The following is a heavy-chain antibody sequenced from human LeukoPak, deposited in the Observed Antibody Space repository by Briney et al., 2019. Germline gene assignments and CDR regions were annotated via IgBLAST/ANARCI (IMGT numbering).Heavy chain of an antibody. Sequence: PSETLSLTCSVSDFPISSGSFRGWIRQPPGKGLEWIATISHSGSTYFNPSLKGRVIVSIDTSKDQFSLNLTAVTAADTAVYYCAREHCVGGYCYFLDYWGQGTLVTVSS. CDR3: AREHCVGGYCYFLDY. CDR1: DFPISSGSF. J-gene: IGHJ4*02. D-gene: IGHD2/OR15-2a*01. V-gene: IGHV4-38-2*02. CDR2: ISHSGST.